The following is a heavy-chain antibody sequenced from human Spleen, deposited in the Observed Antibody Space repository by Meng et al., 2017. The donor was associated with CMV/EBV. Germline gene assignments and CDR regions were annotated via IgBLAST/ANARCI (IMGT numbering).Heavy chain of an antibody. CDR1: GGSISSSSYY. J-gene: IGHJ4*02. V-gene: IGHV4-39*06. Sequence: RLGLEGWGPGLWKPSATLPLTCTVSGGSISSSSYYWGWIRQPPGKGLEWIGSIYYSGSTYYNPSLKSRVTISVDTSKNQFSLKLSSVTAADTAVYYCARGRSGYYGGPYFDYWGQGTLVTVSS. CDR2: IYYSGST. D-gene: IGHD3-22*01. CDR3: ARGRSGYYGGPYFDY.